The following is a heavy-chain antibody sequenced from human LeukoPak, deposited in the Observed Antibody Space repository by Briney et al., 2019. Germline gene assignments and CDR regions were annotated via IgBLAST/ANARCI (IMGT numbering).Heavy chain of an antibody. CDR2: INACNGDT. Sequence: ASVELSCTAAGYTFTHFAMLWVRQAPGQRLEWMRWINACNGDTKYSQNFQGRVTITRDTSATTSYMEVSLLRSEDTAVYYCARGTVTRASSWSNLFDYWGQGTLVTVSS. J-gene: IGHJ4*02. CDR1: GYTFTHFA. CDR3: ARGTVTRASSWSNLFDY. D-gene: IGHD6-13*01. V-gene: IGHV1-3*01.